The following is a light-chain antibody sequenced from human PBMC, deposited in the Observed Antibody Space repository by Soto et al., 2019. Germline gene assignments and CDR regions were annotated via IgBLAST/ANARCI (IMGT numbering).Light chain of an antibody. J-gene: IGKJ1*01. V-gene: IGKV2-28*01. CDR3: MQTLLSWT. Sequence: EIVMTQSPLSLPVTPGEPASISCRSSQSLLHTNGYYYLDWYMQRPGQSPKLLIFLASNRASGVPDRFNGSGSGTDFTLKISRVEPEDVGVYYCMQTLLSWTFGQGTKVEIK. CDR1: QSLLHTNGYYY. CDR2: LAS.